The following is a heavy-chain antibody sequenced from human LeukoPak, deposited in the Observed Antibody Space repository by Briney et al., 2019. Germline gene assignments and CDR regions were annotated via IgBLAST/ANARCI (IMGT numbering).Heavy chain of an antibody. J-gene: IGHJ4*02. CDR1: GFTFSTYA. CDR3: AREQSGTRGWYTVDY. CDR2: IRPDGDRT. V-gene: IGHV3-23*01. D-gene: IGHD6-19*01. Sequence: GGSLRLSCAASGFTFSTYAITWVRQGPGKGLEWVSAIRPDGDRTYYANSVGGRFTISRDNSKDTVYLEINGLRVEDTAVYYCAREQSGTRGWYTVDYWGQGTLVTVSS.